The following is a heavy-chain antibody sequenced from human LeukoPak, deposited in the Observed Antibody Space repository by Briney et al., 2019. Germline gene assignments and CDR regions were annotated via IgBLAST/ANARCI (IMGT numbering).Heavy chain of an antibody. J-gene: IGHJ4*02. V-gene: IGHV3-53*01. D-gene: IGHD2-15*01. CDR1: GFTVSSNY. CDR2: IYSGGST. Sequence: GGSLGLSCAASGFTVSSNYMSWVLQAPGKRLEWVSVIYSGGSTYYADSVKGRFTISRDNSRNTLYVQMNSLRAEDTVVYHAVAGIRYCSGGSCIDYWGQGTLVTVSS. CDR3: VAGIRYCSGGSCIDY.